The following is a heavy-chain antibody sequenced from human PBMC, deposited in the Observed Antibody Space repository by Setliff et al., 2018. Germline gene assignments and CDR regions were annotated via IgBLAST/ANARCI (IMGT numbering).Heavy chain of an antibody. J-gene: IGHJ4*01. D-gene: IGHD5-18*01. CDR2: IKQDGSET. CDR1: GFTFSTFW. Sequence: GGSLRLSCAASGFTFSTFWMSWVRQAPGKGLEWVANIKQDGSETYYVDSVKGRFTISRDNPNNSLYLQMNNLRAEDTAVYHCARGGYSYGYWGHGTLVTVSS. V-gene: IGHV3-7*04. CDR3: ARGGYSYGY.